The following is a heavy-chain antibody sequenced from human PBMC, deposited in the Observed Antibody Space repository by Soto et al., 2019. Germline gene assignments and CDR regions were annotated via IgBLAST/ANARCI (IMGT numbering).Heavy chain of an antibody. CDR1: GFNVMSYW. J-gene: IGHJ4*02. CDR3: ARDIGFDYVN. V-gene: IGHV3-7*01. D-gene: IGHD3-16*01. CDR2: IKEDGSEI. Sequence: GESLKISCAVSGFNVMSYWMSWVRQAPGKGLEWVASIKEDGSEIYYLHSVRGRFSISRDSAGNALHLTMNYLSAEDTGVYFCARDIGFDYVNWGQGXLVTVSS.